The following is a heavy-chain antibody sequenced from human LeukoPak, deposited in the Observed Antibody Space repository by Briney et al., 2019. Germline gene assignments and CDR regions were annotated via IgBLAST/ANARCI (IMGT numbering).Heavy chain of an antibody. CDR3: ARQGLGSVSLGCEY. CDR1: GYSFTNYW. CDR2: IYPGDSAT. J-gene: IGHJ4*02. Sequence: VESLLVSCKGSGYSFTNYWIAWVRQMPGKGLEWMGIIYPGDSATRYSPSFQGQVNISADKSISTAYLQWSSLKASDTAMYYCARQGLGSVSLGCEYWAQGTLVTVSS. V-gene: IGHV5-51*01. D-gene: IGHD7-27*01.